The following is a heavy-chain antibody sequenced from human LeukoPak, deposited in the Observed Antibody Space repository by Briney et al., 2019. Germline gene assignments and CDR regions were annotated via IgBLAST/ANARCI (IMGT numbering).Heavy chain of an antibody. Sequence: SETPSLTCTVSGGSISSSSYYWGWIRQPPGKGLEWIGSIYYSGSTYYNPSLKSRVTISVDTSKNQFSLKLSSVTAADTAVYYCASTTVTPRLFDIWGQGTMVTVSS. J-gene: IGHJ3*02. CDR3: ASTTVTPRLFDI. D-gene: IGHD4-17*01. V-gene: IGHV4-39*01. CDR1: GGSISSSSYY. CDR2: IYYSGST.